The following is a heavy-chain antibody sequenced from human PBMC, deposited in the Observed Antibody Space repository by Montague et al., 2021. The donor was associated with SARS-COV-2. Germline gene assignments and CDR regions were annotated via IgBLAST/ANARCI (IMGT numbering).Heavy chain of an antibody. D-gene: IGHD2-21*01. Sequence: SETLSLTCTVSGEPISGFYWNWIRQSAGEGLEWIGRIYTTGSTNYNPSLKSRVTISVDTSKNQFSLKLTSVTAADTAVYYCAREVVLDAYCFDYWGQGALVAVSS. J-gene: IGHJ4*02. CDR3: AREVVLDAYCFDY. CDR1: GEPISGFY. V-gene: IGHV4-4*07. CDR2: IYTTGST.